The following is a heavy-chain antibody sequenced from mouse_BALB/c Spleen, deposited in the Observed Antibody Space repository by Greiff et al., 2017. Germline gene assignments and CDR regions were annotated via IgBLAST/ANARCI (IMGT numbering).Heavy chain of an antibody. CDR2: ISSGGGST. Sequence: EVKLMESGGGLVKPGGSLKLSCAASGFAFSSYDMSWVRQTPEKRLEWVAYISSGGGSTYYPDTVKGRFTISRDNAKNTLYLQMSSLKSEDTAMYYCARRPGTPFDYWGQGTTLTVSS. CDR1: GFAFSSYD. V-gene: IGHV5-12-1*01. J-gene: IGHJ2*01. CDR3: ARRPGTPFDY. D-gene: IGHD2-14*01.